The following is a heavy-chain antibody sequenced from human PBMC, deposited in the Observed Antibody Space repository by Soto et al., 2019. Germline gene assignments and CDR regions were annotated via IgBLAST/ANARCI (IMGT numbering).Heavy chain of an antibody. CDR1: GYTFTSYG. CDR3: ARVPPDIVVVPAAPRGANWFDP. J-gene: IGHJ5*02. D-gene: IGHD2-2*01. CDR2: ISGYNGQT. V-gene: IGHV1-18*01. Sequence: GPSVKVSCKASGYTFTSYGISWVRQAPGQGLEWMGWISGYNGQTNYAQKLQGRVTMTTDTSTSTAYMELRSLRSDDTAVYYCARVPPDIVVVPAAPRGANWFDPWGQGTLVTVSS.